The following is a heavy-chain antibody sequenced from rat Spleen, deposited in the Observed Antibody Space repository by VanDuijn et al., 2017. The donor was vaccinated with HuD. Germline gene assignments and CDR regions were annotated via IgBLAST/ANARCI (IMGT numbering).Heavy chain of an antibody. CDR3: ARHVYYGLDY. V-gene: IGHV5-7*01. CDR2: ISYDGSNT. CDR1: GFTFSSFP. D-gene: IGHD1-6*01. J-gene: IGHJ2*01. Sequence: EVQLVESGAGLVQPGRSMKLSCVASGFTFSSFPMAWVRQAPKKGLEWVATISYDGSNTHYRDSVKGRFTISRENAKSNLYLQMDSLRSEDTATYYCARHVYYGLDYWGQGVMVTVSS.